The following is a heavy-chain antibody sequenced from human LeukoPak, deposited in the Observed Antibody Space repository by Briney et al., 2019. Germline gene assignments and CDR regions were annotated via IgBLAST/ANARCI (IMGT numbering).Heavy chain of an antibody. D-gene: IGHD6-6*01. V-gene: IGHV4-59*08. Sequence: SETLSLTCTVSGDSITSSYWSWIRQPQGKTLECLGYIYHTGDKMYNPSLRGRLTMSLDTSKNQVSLGLTSVTAADTAVYFCAKTARVPFPWGQGTLVTVSS. CDR1: GDSITSSY. CDR2: IYHTGDK. CDR3: AKTARVPFP. J-gene: IGHJ5*02.